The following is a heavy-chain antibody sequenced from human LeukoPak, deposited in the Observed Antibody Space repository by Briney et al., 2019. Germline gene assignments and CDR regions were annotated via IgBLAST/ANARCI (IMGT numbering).Heavy chain of an antibody. D-gene: IGHD4-23*01. J-gene: IGHJ4*02. CDR2: INHSGST. CDR3: ARVGYGGNSGSDY. Sequence: SETLSLTCAVYGGSFSGYYWSWIRQPPGKGLEWIGEINHSGSTNYNPSLKSRVTISVDRSKNQFSLKLSSVTAADTAVYYCARVGYGGNSGSDYWGQGTLVTVSS. V-gene: IGHV4-34*01. CDR1: GGSFSGYY.